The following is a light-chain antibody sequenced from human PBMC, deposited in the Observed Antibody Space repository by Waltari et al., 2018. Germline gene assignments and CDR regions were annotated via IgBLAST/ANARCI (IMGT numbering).Light chain of an antibody. CDR1: LPNIGNNY. J-gene: IGLJ2*01. Sequence: QSVLTQPPSASGTPGQRVTISCSGSLPNIGNNYVYWYQQPPGTAPNLLIYRNDQRPAGVPDRFSGSKSGTSASLAISGLRSEDEADYHCAAWDGSLSGVVFGGGTKLTVL. V-gene: IGLV1-47*01. CDR2: RND. CDR3: AAWDGSLSGVV.